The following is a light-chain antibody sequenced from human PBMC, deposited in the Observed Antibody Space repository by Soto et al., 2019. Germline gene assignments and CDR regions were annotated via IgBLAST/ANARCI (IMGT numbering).Light chain of an antibody. CDR2: GAS. Sequence: EIVLTQSPATLSLSPGERATLSCRASQSVSSTYLAWYQQKPGQAPGLLLYGASNRASGIPDRFAGSGSGTDFTLTISRLEPEDFAMYYCQQDGSSPWTFGQGTKVDI. CDR3: QQDGSSPWT. CDR1: QSVSSTY. V-gene: IGKV3-20*01. J-gene: IGKJ1*01.